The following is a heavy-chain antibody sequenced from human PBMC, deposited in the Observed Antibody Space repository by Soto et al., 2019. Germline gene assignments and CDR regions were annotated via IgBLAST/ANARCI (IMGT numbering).Heavy chain of an antibody. Sequence: QVQLQQWGAGLLKPSETLSLRCAAYGGSFSGYSSTWIRQPPGKGLEWIGEISPGGSTNYNPSLKCRVTMSVDTSKNKFSLNLSSVTAADTAVYYCARGRGGLHRTAELHSWGQGTLFTVSS. D-gene: IGHD1-7*01. J-gene: IGHJ4*02. CDR2: ISPGGST. CDR3: ARGRGGLHRTAELHS. CDR1: GGSFSGYS. V-gene: IGHV4-34*01.